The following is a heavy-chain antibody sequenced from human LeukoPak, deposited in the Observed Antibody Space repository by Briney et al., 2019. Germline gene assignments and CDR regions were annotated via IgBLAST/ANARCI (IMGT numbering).Heavy chain of an antibody. D-gene: IGHD2-21*01. CDR2: ITYDGSNK. Sequence: GGSLRLSCAASGFPLNSYDMHCVRRAPAKGLEGVAVITYDGSNKYYADSVKGRFTISRDNSKNTLYLQMNSLRAEDTAVYYCANDLHSPGHNDYWGQGTLVTVSS. CDR3: ANDLHSPGHNDY. CDR1: GFPLNSYD. J-gene: IGHJ4*02. V-gene: IGHV3-30*18.